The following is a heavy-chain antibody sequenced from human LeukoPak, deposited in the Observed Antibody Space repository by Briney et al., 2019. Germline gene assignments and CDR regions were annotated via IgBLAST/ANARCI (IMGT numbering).Heavy chain of an antibody. CDR1: GFTFSSYW. Sequence: GGSLRLSCAASGFTFSSYWMSCVRQAPGKGLEWVANIKQDGSEKYYVDSVKGRFTISRDNAKNSLYLQMNSLRAEDTAVYYCASSSGWYQIAEYFQHWGQGTLVTVSS. CDR3: ASSSGWYQIAEYFQH. V-gene: IGHV3-7*01. J-gene: IGHJ1*01. D-gene: IGHD6-13*01. CDR2: IKQDGSEK.